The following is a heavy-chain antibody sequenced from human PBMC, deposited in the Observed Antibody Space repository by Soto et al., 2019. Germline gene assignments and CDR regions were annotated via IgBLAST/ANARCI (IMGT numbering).Heavy chain of an antibody. CDR3: ASKMTTVTNDAFDI. Sequence: GGSLRLSCAASGFTFSSYAMSWVRQAPGKGLEWVAVIWYDGSNKYYADSVKGRFTISRDNSKNTLYLQMNSLRAEDTAVYYWASKMTTVTNDAFDIWGQGTMVTVSS. J-gene: IGHJ3*02. D-gene: IGHD4-17*01. V-gene: IGHV3-33*08. CDR2: IWYDGSNK. CDR1: GFTFSSYA.